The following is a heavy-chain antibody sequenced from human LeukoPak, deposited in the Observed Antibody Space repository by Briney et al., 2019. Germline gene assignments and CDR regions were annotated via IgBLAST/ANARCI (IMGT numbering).Heavy chain of an antibody. CDR1: GFTFSSYG. Sequence: PGGSLRLSCAASGFTFSSYGMHWVRQAPGKGLEWVAVTWYDGSNKYYADSVKGRFTISRDNSKNTLYLQMNSLRAEDTAVYYCARGRSQLRLGELSSWGQGTLVTVSS. J-gene: IGHJ4*02. CDR2: TWYDGSNK. V-gene: IGHV3-33*01. D-gene: IGHD3-16*02. CDR3: ARGRSQLRLGELSS.